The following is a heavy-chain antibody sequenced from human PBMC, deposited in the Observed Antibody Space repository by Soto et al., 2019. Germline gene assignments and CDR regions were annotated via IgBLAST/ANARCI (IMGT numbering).Heavy chain of an antibody. CDR1: GFTFSSYS. Sequence: EVQLVESGGGLVKPGGSLRLSCAASGFTFSSYSMNWVRQAPGKGLEWVSSISSSSSYIYYADSEKGRFTISRDNAKNSLYLQMNSLRAEDTAVYYCARDTAMGNFDYWGQGTLVTVSS. V-gene: IGHV3-21*01. CDR3: ARDTAMGNFDY. J-gene: IGHJ4*02. D-gene: IGHD5-18*01. CDR2: ISSSSSYI.